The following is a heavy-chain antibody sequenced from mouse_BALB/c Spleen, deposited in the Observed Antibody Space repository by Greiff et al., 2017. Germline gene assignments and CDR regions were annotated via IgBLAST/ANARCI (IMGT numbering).Heavy chain of an antibody. CDR1: GFTFSSYA. CDR3: ARGWDYGSSYKDYFDY. J-gene: IGHJ2*01. CDR2: ISSGGST. Sequence: EVQRVESGGGLVKPGGSLKLSCAASGFTFSSYAMSWVRQTPEKRLEWVASISSGGSTYYPDSVKGRFTISRDNARNILYLQMSSLRSEDTAMYYCARGWDYGSSYKDYFDYWSQGTTLTVSS. V-gene: IGHV5-6-5*01. D-gene: IGHD1-1*01.